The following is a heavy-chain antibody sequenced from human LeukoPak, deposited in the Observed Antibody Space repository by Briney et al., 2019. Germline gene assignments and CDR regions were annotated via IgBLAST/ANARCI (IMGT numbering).Heavy chain of an antibody. J-gene: IGHJ4*02. CDR3: ARLGDGYNLYYFDY. Sequence: SETLSLTCTVSGGSISSSSYYWGWIRQPPGKGLEWIGSIYYSGSTYYNPSLKSRVTISVDTSKNQFSLKLSSVTAADTAVYYCARLGDGYNLYYFDYWGQGTLVTVSS. V-gene: IGHV4-39*01. D-gene: IGHD5-24*01. CDR2: IYYSGST. CDR1: GGSISSSSYY.